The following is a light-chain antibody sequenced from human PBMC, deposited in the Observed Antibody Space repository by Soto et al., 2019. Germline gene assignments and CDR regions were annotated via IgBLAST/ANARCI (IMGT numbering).Light chain of an antibody. CDR1: QSVSSY. CDR3: QHRGNWPRT. V-gene: IGKV3-11*01. J-gene: IGKJ2*01. Sequence: EIVLTQSPATLSLSPGERATLSCRASQSVSSYLAWYQQKPGQAPRLLIYGASNRATGTPARFSGSGSGTDFTLTISSLEPEDFAVYYCQHRGNWPRTFGQGTKLEIK. CDR2: GAS.